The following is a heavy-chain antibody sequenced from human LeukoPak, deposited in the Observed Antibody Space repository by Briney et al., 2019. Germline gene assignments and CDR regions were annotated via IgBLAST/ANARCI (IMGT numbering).Heavy chain of an antibody. J-gene: IGHJ4*02. CDR2: ISYEGSTK. Sequence: GGSLRLSCAASGFTFNDYGMHWVRQAPGKGLEWVAVISYEGSTKYYADSVRGRFTISRDDSKNTLYLQMNSLRPEDTAVYSCAKDSRYCSSNSCYTPEDYWGQGTLVTVSS. CDR1: GFTFNDYG. D-gene: IGHD2-2*02. V-gene: IGHV3-30*18. CDR3: AKDSRYCSSNSCYTPEDY.